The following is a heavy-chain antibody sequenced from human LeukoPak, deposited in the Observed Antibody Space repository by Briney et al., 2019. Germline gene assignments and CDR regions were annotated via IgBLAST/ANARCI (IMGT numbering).Heavy chain of an antibody. Sequence: GGSLRLSCAASGFNFNKYDMTWARQAPGKGLEWVSTITGRSDKTYYTDSVKGRFVTSRDNSKDTLYLQMNSLRAEDMALYYCARGGWLDDLGQGALVTVSS. CDR1: GFNFNKYD. V-gene: IGHV3-23*01. CDR3: ARGGWLDD. D-gene: IGHD6-19*01. CDR2: ITGRSDKT. J-gene: IGHJ4*02.